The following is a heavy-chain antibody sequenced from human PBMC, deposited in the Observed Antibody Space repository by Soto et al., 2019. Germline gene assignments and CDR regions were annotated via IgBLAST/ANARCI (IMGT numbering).Heavy chain of an antibody. D-gene: IGHD3-22*01. J-gene: IGHJ4*02. CDR3: ARYYYDSSGYYYIFDY. V-gene: IGHV1-3*01. Sequence: ASVKVSCKASGYTFTSYSMHWVLQAPGQRLEWMGWINAGNGNTKYSQKFQGRVTITRDTSASTAYMELSSLRSEDTAVYYCARYYYDSSGYYYIFDYWGQGTLVTVSS. CDR2: INAGNGNT. CDR1: GYTFTSYS.